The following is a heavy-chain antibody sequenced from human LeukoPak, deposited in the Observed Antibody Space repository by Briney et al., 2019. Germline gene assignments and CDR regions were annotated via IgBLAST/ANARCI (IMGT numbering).Heavy chain of an antibody. CDR2: IYYNGYT. D-gene: IGHD5-18*01. J-gene: IGHJ4*02. V-gene: IGHV4-39*01. Sequence: SETLSLTCTVSGASISSSSYYWGWIRQPPGKGLEWIGSIYYNGYTYYNSSLKSRLTISVDTSKNQFTLSLSSMTAADAALYYCARLRGSTSGNPGYWGQGSLVTVSS. CDR1: GASISSSSYY. CDR3: ARLRGSTSGNPGY.